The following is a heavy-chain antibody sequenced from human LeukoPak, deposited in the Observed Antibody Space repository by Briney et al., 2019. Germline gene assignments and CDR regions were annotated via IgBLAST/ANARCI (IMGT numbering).Heavy chain of an antibody. J-gene: IGHJ6*03. V-gene: IGHV3-7*01. D-gene: IGHD3-3*01. CDR1: GFTFSSYW. CDR2: IKQDGSEK. Sequence: GGSLRLSCAASGFTFSSYWMSWARQAPGKGLEWVANIKQDGSEKYYVDSVKGRFIISRDNAKNSLYLQMNSLRAEDTAVYYCAREAYDDFWSGSWRYYYYMDVWGKGTTVTVSS. CDR3: AREAYDDFWSGSWRYYYYMDV.